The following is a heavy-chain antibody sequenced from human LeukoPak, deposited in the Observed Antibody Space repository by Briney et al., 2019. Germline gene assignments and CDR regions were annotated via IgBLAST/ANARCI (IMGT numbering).Heavy chain of an antibody. CDR1: GGSISSYY. V-gene: IGHV4-59*01. CDR3: ARASVLLSADY. D-gene: IGHD3-16*01. J-gene: IGHJ4*02. Sequence: PSETLSLTCTVSGGSISSYYWSWIRQPPGKGLEWIGYIYNSGGTKYNPSLKSRLTISVDTSKNQFSLNLSSVTAADTAVYYCARASVLLSADYWGQGTLVTVSS. CDR2: IYNSGGT.